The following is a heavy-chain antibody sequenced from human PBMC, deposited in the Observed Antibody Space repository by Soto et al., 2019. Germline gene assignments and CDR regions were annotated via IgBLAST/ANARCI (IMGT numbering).Heavy chain of an antibody. Sequence: GGSLRLSCVASGFTFSSYAMHWVRQAPGKGLEWVAVISYDGSNKYYADSVKGRFTISRDNSKNTLYLQMNSLRAEDTAVYYCARGRPRVGATLGFDYWGQGTLGTVSS. CDR2: ISYDGSNK. J-gene: IGHJ4*02. V-gene: IGHV3-30*04. CDR1: GFTFSSYA. CDR3: ARGRPRVGATLGFDY. D-gene: IGHD1-26*01.